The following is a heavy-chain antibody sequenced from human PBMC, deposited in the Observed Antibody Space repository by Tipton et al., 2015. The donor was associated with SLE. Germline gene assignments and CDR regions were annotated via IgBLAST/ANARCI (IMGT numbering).Heavy chain of an antibody. CDR3: ARHVTIFNYFDY. D-gene: IGHD3-3*01. J-gene: IGHJ4*02. CDR2: IYYSGST. CDR1: GGSISSSSYY. Sequence: TLSLTCTVSGGSISSSSYYWGWIRQPPGKGLEWIGSIYYSGSTNYNPSLKSRVTISVDTSKNQFSLKLSSVTAADTAVYYCARHVTIFNYFDYWGQGTLVTVSS. V-gene: IGHV4-39*01.